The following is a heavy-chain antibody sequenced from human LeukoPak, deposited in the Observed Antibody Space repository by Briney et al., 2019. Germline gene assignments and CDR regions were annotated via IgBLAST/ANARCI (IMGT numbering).Heavy chain of an antibody. V-gene: IGHV1-18*01. CDR1: GYTFTSYG. J-gene: IGHJ4*02. Sequence: ASVKVSCKASGYTFTSYGISWVRQAPGQGLEWMGWISAYNGNTNYAQKLQGRVTMTTDTSTSTAYMELRSLRSDDTAVYYCARDNDISGWYSPFDYWGQGTLVTVPS. CDR2: ISAYNGNT. D-gene: IGHD6-19*01. CDR3: ARDNDISGWYSPFDY.